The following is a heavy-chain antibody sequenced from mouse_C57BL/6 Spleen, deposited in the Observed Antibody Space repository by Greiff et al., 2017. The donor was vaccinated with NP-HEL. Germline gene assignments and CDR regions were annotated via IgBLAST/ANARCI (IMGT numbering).Heavy chain of an antibody. J-gene: IGHJ1*03. D-gene: IGHD1-1*01. CDR3: ARPYGSRLYWYFDV. CDR2: IDPSDSYT. Sequence: QVQLQQPGAELVMPGASVKLSCKASGYTFTSYWMHWVKQRPGQGLEWIGEIDPSDSYTNYNQKFKGKSTLTVDKSSSTAYMQLSSLTSEDSAVYYCARPYGSRLYWYFDVWGTGTTVTVSS. CDR1: GYTFTSYW. V-gene: IGHV1-69*01.